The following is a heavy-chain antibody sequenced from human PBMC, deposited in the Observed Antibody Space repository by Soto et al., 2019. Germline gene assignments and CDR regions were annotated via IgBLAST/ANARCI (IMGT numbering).Heavy chain of an antibody. CDR2: ISSGSSYI. V-gene: IGHV3-21*01. J-gene: IGHJ5*01. Sequence: GGCLRLSCAASGFTFTTYPMNWDRQAPGKRLEWVSSISSGSSYIYYAGSVKGRFTISRDNAKKSWYLRMTSLRADDTAVYYCARDILSGGAYPDSWGQGTKVTVSS. CDR1: GFTFTTYP. D-gene: IGHD3-10*01. CDR3: ARDILSGGAYPDS.